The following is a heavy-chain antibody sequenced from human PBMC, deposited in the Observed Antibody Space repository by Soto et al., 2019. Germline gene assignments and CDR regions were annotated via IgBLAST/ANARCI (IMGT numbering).Heavy chain of an antibody. CDR3: VSRGYSYGVLDY. CDR1: GFTFDDYA. J-gene: IGHJ4*02. D-gene: IGHD5-18*01. Sequence: EVQLVESGGGLVQPGRSLRLSCAASGFTFDDYAMHWVRQAPGKGLEWVSGISWNSGSIGYADSVKGRFTISRDNAKNSLYLQMNSLRAEDTALYYCVSRGYSYGVLDYWGQGTLVPVSS. V-gene: IGHV3-9*01. CDR2: ISWNSGSI.